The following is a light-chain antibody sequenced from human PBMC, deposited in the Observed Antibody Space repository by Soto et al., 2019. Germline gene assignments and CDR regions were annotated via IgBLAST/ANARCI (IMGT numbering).Light chain of an antibody. CDR1: RGIGND. CDR2: GAS. J-gene: IGKJ2*01. CDR3: LQHNSAPYP. Sequence: DIQMTQSPSSLSASVGDRVTITCRASRGIGNDLAWYQQKSGKAPKRLIFGASSLQTGVPSRFSGSGSGTEFTLTISSLQAEDLATYYCLQHNSAPYPFGQGTKREI. V-gene: IGKV1-17*01.